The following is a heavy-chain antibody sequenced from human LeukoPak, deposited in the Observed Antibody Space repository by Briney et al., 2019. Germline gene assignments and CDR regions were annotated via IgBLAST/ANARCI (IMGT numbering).Heavy chain of an antibody. V-gene: IGHV4-59*12. D-gene: IGHD3-16*01. CDR2: IYYSGST. CDR3: ATDRRAEGAFDY. CDR1: GGSISSYY. J-gene: IGHJ4*02. Sequence: SETLSLTCTVSGGSISSYYWSWIRQPPGKGLAWIGYIYYSGSTNYNPSLKSRVTISIDTSKNQFSLKLSSVTAADTAAYYCATDRRAEGAFDYWGQGTLVTVSS.